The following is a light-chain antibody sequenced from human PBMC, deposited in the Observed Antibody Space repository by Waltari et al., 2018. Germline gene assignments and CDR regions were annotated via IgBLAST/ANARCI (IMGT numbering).Light chain of an antibody. CDR2: GAS. CDR1: RSVSDE. CDR3: QQYAEWPPH. V-gene: IGKV3-15*01. J-gene: IGKJ3*01. Sequence: EIAMTQSPATLSVSPGERATLSCRASRSVSDELAWYQQKPGQTPRLFIYGASTRATGTPDRFTGSGSGTEFTLSISSLQSEDSAIYYCQQYAEWPPHFGPGTKIDIK.